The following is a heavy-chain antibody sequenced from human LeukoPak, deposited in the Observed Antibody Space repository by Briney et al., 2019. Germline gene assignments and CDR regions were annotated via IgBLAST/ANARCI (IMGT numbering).Heavy chain of an antibody. J-gene: IGHJ3*02. CDR3: AKGSDDLGAFDI. D-gene: IGHD1-1*01. V-gene: IGHV3-30*02. CDR1: GFTFSSYG. Sequence: GGSLRLSCAASGFTFSSYGMHWVRQAPGKGLEWVAFIRYDGGNKYYADSVKGRFTISRDNSKNTLYLQMNSLRAEDTAVYYCAKGSDDLGAFDIWGQGTMVTVSS. CDR2: IRYDGGNK.